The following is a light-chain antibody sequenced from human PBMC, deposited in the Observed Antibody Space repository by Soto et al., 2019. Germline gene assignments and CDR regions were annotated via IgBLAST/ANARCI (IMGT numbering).Light chain of an antibody. CDR3: QHCRSS. Sequence: EIVLTQSPGTLSLSPGERATLSCRASQSVSSSYLAWYQQKPGQAPRQVIYGASSRTTGIPDRFSGSGSETDFTLTITSLEPEDFAVYDCQHCRSSFGRGTRVEIK. CDR2: GAS. J-gene: IGKJ4*01. CDR1: QSVSSSY. V-gene: IGKV3-20*01.